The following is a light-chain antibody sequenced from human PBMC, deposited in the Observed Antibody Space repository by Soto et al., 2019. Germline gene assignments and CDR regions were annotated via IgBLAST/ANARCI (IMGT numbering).Light chain of an antibody. CDR3: QSYDSGLSGSYV. J-gene: IGLJ2*01. Sequence: QSVLTQPPSVSGAPGQRVTISCTGSRSNIGACYYVHWYQQLPGTAPKLLIYDNSNRPSGVPDRFSGSKSGTAASLAITGLQAEDEADYDCQSYDSGLSGSYVLGAGTKLTVL. CDR2: DNS. CDR1: RSNIGACYY. V-gene: IGLV1-40*01.